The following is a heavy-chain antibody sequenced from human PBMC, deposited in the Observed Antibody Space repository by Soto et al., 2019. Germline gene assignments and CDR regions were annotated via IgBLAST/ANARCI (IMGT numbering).Heavy chain of an antibody. V-gene: IGHV4-4*02. CDR3: ARGPYYDILTGYYPPDY. J-gene: IGHJ4*02. CDR1: GGSISSSNW. Sequence: QVQLQESGPGLVKPSGTLSLTCAVSGGSISSSNWWSWVRQPPGKGLEWIGEIYHSGSTNYNPSLKSRVTISVDKSKNQFSLKLSSVIAADTAVYYCARGPYYDILTGYYPPDYWGQGTLVTVSS. CDR2: IYHSGST. D-gene: IGHD3-9*01.